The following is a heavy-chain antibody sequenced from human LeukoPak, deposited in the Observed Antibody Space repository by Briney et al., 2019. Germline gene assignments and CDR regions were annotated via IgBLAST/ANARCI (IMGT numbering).Heavy chain of an antibody. J-gene: IGHJ4*02. CDR2: LSGSGGST. CDR3: AKGHAYSGSNYCVDY. CDR1: RFIFSNYA. V-gene: IGHV3-23*01. D-gene: IGHD1-26*01. Sequence: GGSLRLSCAASRFIFSNYAMHWVRQAPGKGLEWVSALSGSGGSTYYADSVKGRFTISRDNSKNTLYLQMNSLRAEDTAVYYCAKGHAYSGSNYCVDYWGQGTLVTVSS.